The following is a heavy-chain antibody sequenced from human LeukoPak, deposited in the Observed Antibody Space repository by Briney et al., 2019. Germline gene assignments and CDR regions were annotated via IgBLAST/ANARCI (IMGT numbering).Heavy chain of an antibody. CDR2: IIPIFGTA. CDR1: GGTFSSYA. Sequence: ASVKVSCKASGGTFSSYAISWVRQAPGQGLEWMGGIIPIFGTANYAQKFQGRVTITTDESTSTAYMELSSLRSEDTAVYYCARGDGSSSAAKGFDYWGQGTLVTVSS. D-gene: IGHD6-25*01. CDR3: ARGDGSSSAAKGFDY. V-gene: IGHV1-69*05. J-gene: IGHJ4*02.